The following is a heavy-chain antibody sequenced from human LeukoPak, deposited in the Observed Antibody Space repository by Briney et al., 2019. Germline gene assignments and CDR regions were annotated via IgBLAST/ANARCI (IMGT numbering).Heavy chain of an antibody. CDR2: ISYDGSSK. D-gene: IGHD6-13*01. CDR3: ARAAAGPYGMDV. V-gene: IGHV3-30*03. CDR1: GFTFSSYG. J-gene: IGHJ6*04. Sequence: PGGSLRLSCAASGFTFSSYGMHWVRQAPGKGLEWVAVISYDGSSKYYADSVKGRFTISRDNSKNTLYLQMNSLRAEDTAVYYCARAAAGPYGMDVWGKGTTVTVSS.